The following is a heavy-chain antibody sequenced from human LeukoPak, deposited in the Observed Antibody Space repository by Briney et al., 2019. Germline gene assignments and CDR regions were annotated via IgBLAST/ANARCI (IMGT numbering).Heavy chain of an antibody. V-gene: IGHV3-74*01. CDR3: ARDLRVVITGSFDS. J-gene: IGHJ4*02. D-gene: IGHD3-22*01. Sequence: GGSLRLSCAASGFTFSHYWMHWVRQAPGKGLVWVSRINSDGSSTSYADSVKGRFTISRDNAKNSLYLQMNSLRAEDTALYYCARDLRVVITGSFDSWGQGTLVTVSS. CDR2: INSDGSST. CDR1: GFTFSHYW.